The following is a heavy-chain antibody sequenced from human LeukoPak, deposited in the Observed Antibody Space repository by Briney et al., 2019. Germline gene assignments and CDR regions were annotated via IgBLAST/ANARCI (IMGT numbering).Heavy chain of an antibody. J-gene: IGHJ4*02. CDR3: ARDKDIVLMVYAIRGAFDY. Sequence: GGSLRLSCAASGFTFSSYAMRWVRQAPGKGLEWVAVISYDGSNKYYADSVKGRFTISRDNSKNTLYLQMNSLRAEDTAVYYCARDKDIVLMVYAIRGAFDYWGQGTLVTVSS. V-gene: IGHV3-30*04. CDR2: ISYDGSNK. CDR1: GFTFSSYA. D-gene: IGHD2-8*01.